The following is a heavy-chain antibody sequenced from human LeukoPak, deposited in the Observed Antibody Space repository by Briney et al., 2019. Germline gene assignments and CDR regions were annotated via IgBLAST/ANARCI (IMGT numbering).Heavy chain of an antibody. J-gene: IGHJ4*02. CDR1: GGSITTYY. D-gene: IGHD5-12*01. V-gene: IGHV4-59*01. CDR2: IYNSGST. Sequence: SETLSLTCTVSGGSITTYYWSWIRQPPGKGLEWIGYIYNSGSTNYNPSLKSRVTISVDTSQNQFSLKLSSVTAADTAVYYCARGEIVATPTFDYWGQGTLVTVSS. CDR3: ARGEIVATPTFDY.